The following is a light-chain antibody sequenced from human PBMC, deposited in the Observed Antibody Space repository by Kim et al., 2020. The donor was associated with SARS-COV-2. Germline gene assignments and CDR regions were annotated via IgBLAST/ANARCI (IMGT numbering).Light chain of an antibody. CDR2: GAS. V-gene: IGKV3-20*01. Sequence: EIVLTQSPGTLSLSPGEGATLSCRASQTINNNYLAWYQQKPGQAPRLLMYGASSRATGIPDRFSGSGSGTDFTLTISRLEPKDFAMYYCQQYGSSPRTFGQGTKVDIK. CDR1: QTINNNY. CDR3: QQYGSSPRT. J-gene: IGKJ1*01.